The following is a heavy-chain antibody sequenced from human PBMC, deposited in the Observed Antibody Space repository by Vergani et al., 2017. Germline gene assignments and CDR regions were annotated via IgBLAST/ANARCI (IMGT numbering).Heavy chain of an antibody. V-gene: IGHV3-21*01. J-gene: IGHJ6*02. Sequence: VQLVESGGGVVQPGRSLRLSCAASGFTFSSYSMNWVRQAPGKGLEWVSSISSSSSYIYYADSVKGRFTISRDNAKNSLYLQMNSLRAEDTAVYYCAKGVPAAIPWSNYYYGMDVWGQGTTVTVSS. CDR3: AKGVPAAIPWSNYYYGMDV. D-gene: IGHD2-2*01. CDR2: ISSSSSYI. CDR1: GFTFSSYS.